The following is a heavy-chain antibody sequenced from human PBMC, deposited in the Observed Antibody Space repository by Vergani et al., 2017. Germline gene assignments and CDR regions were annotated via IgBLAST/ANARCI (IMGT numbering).Heavy chain of an antibody. CDR2: IYPGDSDT. D-gene: IGHD2-2*01. CDR1: GYSFTSYW. J-gene: IGHJ5*02. Sequence: EVQLVQSGAEVKKPGESLKISCTGSGYSFTSYWIGWVRQMPGKGLEWMGIIYPGDSDTRYSPSFQGRVTISADKSISTAYLQWSSLKASDTAMYYCARSIVVVPASMSFDPWGQGILVTVSS. V-gene: IGHV5-51*03. CDR3: ARSIVVVPASMSFDP.